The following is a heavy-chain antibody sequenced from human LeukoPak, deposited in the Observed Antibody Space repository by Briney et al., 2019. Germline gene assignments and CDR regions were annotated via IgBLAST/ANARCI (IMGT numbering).Heavy chain of an antibody. D-gene: IGHD5-24*01. Sequence: GGSLRLSCAASGFTFSSYAMHWVRQAPGKGLEYVSAISSNGGSTYYANSVKGRFTISRDNSKNTLYLQMGSLRAEDMAVYYCARDRGRWLRICDYWGQGTLVTVSS. CDR3: ARDRGRWLRICDY. J-gene: IGHJ4*02. CDR2: ISSNGGST. CDR1: GFTFSSYA. V-gene: IGHV3-64*01.